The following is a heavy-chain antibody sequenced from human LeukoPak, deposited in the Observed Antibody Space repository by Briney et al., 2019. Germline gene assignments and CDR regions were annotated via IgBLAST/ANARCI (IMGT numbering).Heavy chain of an antibody. Sequence: GRSLRLSCAASGFTFDDYAMHRVRQAPGKGLEWVSGISWNSGSIGYADSVKGRFTISRDNAKNSLYLQMNSLRAEDTALYYCAKDRGYCTNGVCYTGDYYYGMDVWGQGTTVTVSS. J-gene: IGHJ6*02. CDR2: ISWNSGSI. V-gene: IGHV3-9*01. D-gene: IGHD2-8*01. CDR1: GFTFDDYA. CDR3: AKDRGYCTNGVCYTGDYYYGMDV.